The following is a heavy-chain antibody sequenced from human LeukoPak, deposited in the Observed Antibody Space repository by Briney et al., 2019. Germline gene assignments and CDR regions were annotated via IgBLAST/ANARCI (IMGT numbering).Heavy chain of an antibody. J-gene: IGHJ4*02. Sequence: ASVKVSCKASGYTFTSYGISWVRQAPGQGLEWMGWISTYNGNTNYVQKLQGRVTMTTDTSTSTAYMELRSLRSDDTAVYYCARAYYYESSGYYRGDTHRTHFDYWGQGTLVTVSS. CDR3: ARAYYYESSGYYRGDTHRTHFDY. D-gene: IGHD3-22*01. CDR2: ISTYNGNT. CDR1: GYTFTSYG. V-gene: IGHV1-18*01.